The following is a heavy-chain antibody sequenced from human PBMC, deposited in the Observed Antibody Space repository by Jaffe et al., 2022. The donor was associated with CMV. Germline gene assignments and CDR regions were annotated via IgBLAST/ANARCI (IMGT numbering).Heavy chain of an antibody. Sequence: EVQLVESGGGFVQPGGSLRLSCAASGFTFSSYAMNWVRQAPGKGLEWVSGISDSADSTYYADSVKGRFTISRDNLKRTVSLQMNSLRAEDTAVYYCAKDAGSYDTAHYNSHFDYWGHGTLVTVSS. D-gene: IGHD3-9*01. CDR2: ISDSADST. CDR3: AKDAGSYDTAHYNSHFDY. V-gene: IGHV3-23*04. J-gene: IGHJ4*01. CDR1: GFTFSSYA.